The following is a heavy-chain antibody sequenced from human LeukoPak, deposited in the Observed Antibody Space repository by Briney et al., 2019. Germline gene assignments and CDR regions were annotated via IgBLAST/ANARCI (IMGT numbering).Heavy chain of an antibody. D-gene: IGHD3-16*02. CDR3: AKGVTEESLFDY. CDR1: GFTFGNYA. CDR2: ITGSGATT. Sequence: GGSLGLSCAGSGFTFGNYAMSWVRQAPGKGLEWVSAITGSGATTYYADSVKGRFTISRDNYRNILFLQMSSLRPEDTATYYCAKGVTEESLFDYWGQGTPVTASP. J-gene: IGHJ4*02. V-gene: IGHV3-23*01.